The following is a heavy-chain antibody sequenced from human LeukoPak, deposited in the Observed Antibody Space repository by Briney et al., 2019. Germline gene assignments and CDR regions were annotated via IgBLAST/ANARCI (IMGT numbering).Heavy chain of an antibody. CDR2: IIPILGIA. J-gene: IGHJ4*02. CDR3: ASTYYDSSGYYYFFDY. V-gene: IGHV1-69*04. D-gene: IGHD3-22*01. Sequence: SVKVSCKASGGTFSSYAISWVRQAPGQGLEWMGRIIPILGIANYAQKFQGRVTFTADKSTSTAYMELSSLRSEDTAVYYCASTYYDSSGYYYFFDYWGQGTLVTVSS. CDR1: GGTFSSYA.